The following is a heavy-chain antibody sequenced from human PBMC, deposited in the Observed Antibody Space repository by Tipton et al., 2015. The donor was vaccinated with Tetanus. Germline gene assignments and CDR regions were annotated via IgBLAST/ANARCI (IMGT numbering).Heavy chain of an antibody. CDR2: IRSKASNYAT. V-gene: IGHV3-73*01. J-gene: IGHJ4*02. Sequence: SLRLSCAASGFTFSGSAMHWVRQASGKGLEWVGRIRSKASNYATAYAASVKGRFTISRDDSKNTAYLQMNSLKTEDTAVYYCVRDRDLDLALVIAAKISFVFDSWGQGSLVTVSS. CDR1: GFTFSGSA. D-gene: IGHD2-15*01. CDR3: VRDRDLDLALVIAAKISFVFDS.